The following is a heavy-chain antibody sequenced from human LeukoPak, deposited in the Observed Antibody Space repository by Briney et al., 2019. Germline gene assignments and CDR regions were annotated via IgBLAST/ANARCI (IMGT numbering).Heavy chain of an antibody. D-gene: IGHD6-6*01. CDR2: INHSGST. CDR1: GGSFSGYY. J-gene: IGHJ4*02. Sequence: PLETLSLTCAVYGGSFSGYYWSWIRQPPGKGLEWIGEINHSGSTNYNPSLKSRVTISVDTSKNQFSLKLSSVTAADTAVYYCARRSYSSSPFDYWGQGTLVTVSS. V-gene: IGHV4-34*01. CDR3: ARRSYSSSPFDY.